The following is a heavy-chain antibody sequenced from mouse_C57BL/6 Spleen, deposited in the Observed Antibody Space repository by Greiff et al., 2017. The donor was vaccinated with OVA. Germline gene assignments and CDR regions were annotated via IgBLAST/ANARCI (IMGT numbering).Heavy chain of an antibody. CDR2: IDPENGDT. CDR1: GFNIKDDY. J-gene: IGHJ3*01. V-gene: IGHV14-4*01. Sequence: VQLKESGAELVRPGASVKLSCTASGFNIKDDYMHWVKQRPEQGLEWIGWIDPENGDTEYASKFQGKATITADTSSNTAYLQLSSLTSEDTAVYYCTTWDGYPYGFAYWGQGTLVTVSA. D-gene: IGHD2-3*01. CDR3: TTWDGYPYGFAY.